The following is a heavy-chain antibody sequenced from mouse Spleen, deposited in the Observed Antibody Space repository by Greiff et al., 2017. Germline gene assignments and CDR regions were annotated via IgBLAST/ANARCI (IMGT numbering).Heavy chain of an antibody. J-gene: IGHJ4*01. CDR3: ARQAVFSAMDY. CDR2: ISSGGSYT. CDR1: GFTFSSYA. Sequence: EVMLVESGGGLVKPGGSLKLSCAASGFTFSSYAMSWVRQTPEKRLEWVATISSGGSYTYYPDSVKGRFTISRDNAKNTLYLQMSSLRSEDTAMYYCARQAVFSAMDYWGQGTSVTVSS. D-gene: IGHD3-3*01. V-gene: IGHV5-9-3*01.